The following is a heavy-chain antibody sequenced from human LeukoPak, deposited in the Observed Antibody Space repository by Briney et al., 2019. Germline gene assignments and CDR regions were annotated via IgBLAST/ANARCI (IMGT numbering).Heavy chain of an antibody. J-gene: IGHJ3*02. Sequence: GGSLRLSCAASGFTFSSYSMHWVRQAPGKGLEWVAVISYDGSNKYNADSVKGRFTISRDNAKNSLYLQMNSLRAEDTAVYYCASLPHVDTAMVDNSGPDAFDIWGQGTMVTVSS. V-gene: IGHV3-30-3*01. D-gene: IGHD5-18*01. CDR2: ISYDGSNK. CDR3: ASLPHVDTAMVDNSGPDAFDI. CDR1: GFTFSSYS.